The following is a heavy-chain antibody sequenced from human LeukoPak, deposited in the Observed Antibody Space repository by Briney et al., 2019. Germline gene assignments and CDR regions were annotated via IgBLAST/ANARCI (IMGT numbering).Heavy chain of an antibody. J-gene: IGHJ4*02. Sequence: GGSLRLSCAASGFTFSSYVMHWVRQAPGKGLIWVSRISHDATITTYADSVKGRFTISRDNAQNSLYLQMNSLRAEDTGVYYCARGVDNWGQGTLVTVSS. D-gene: IGHD6-13*01. CDR2: ISHDATIT. CDR3: ARGVDN. CDR1: GFTFSSYV. V-gene: IGHV3-74*03.